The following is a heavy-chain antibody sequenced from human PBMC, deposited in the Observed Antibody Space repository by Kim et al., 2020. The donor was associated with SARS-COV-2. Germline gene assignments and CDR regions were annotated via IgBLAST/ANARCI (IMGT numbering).Heavy chain of an antibody. Sequence: SPQSRVTISVDTSKNQFSLKLSSVTAADTAVYYCARAREYYDILTGRFDYLGQGTLVTVSS. D-gene: IGHD3-9*01. J-gene: IGHJ4*02. CDR3: ARAREYYDILTGRFDY. V-gene: IGHV4-61*02.